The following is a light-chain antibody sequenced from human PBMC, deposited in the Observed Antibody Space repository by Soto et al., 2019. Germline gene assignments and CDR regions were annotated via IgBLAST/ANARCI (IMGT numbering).Light chain of an antibody. CDR1: QGIGDT. CDR3: QQRSNWPPD. Sequence: EIVLTQSPATLSVSPGERATLSCLASQGIGDTLAWYQQKPGQTPRLLIYDTSIRAAGVPARFSGSRSGAEFTLTISSLEPEDFAVYYCQQRSNWPPDFGQGTRLEIK. J-gene: IGKJ5*01. CDR2: DTS. V-gene: IGKV3-11*01.